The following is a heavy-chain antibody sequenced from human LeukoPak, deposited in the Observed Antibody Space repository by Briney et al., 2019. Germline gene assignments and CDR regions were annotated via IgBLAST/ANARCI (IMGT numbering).Heavy chain of an antibody. V-gene: IGHV1-18*01. CDR1: GYTFTSYC. J-gene: IGHJ6*02. CDR2: ISAYKGNT. D-gene: IGHD6-13*01. Sequence: ASVKLSCKASGYTFTSYCISWVRQAPGQGLEWMGCISAYKGNTNYAQTVKGRVTMTTDTSTSTAYMELRSLRSDDTAVYYCAAPGLYSSSWYGMDVWGQGTTVTVSS. CDR3: AAPGLYSSSWYGMDV.